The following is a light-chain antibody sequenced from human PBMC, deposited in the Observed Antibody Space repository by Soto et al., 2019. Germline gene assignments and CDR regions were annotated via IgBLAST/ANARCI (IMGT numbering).Light chain of an antibody. Sequence: QSVLTQPPSASGNPGQRLTISCSGSTSNILRNYVYWYRQFPGTAPRLLISMNDQRPSGVPDRFSGSKSGTSASLAISGLRSADEADYYCASWDDSLSGYVFGTGTKVTVL. J-gene: IGLJ1*01. V-gene: IGLV1-47*01. CDR2: MND. CDR3: ASWDDSLSGYV. CDR1: TSNILRNY.